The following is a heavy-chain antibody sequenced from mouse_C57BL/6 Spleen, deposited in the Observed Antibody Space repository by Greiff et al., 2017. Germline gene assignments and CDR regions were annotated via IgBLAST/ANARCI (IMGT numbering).Heavy chain of an antibody. Sequence: QVQLQQPGAELVKPGASVKLSCKASGYTFTSYWMQWVKQRPGPGLEWIGEIDPSDSYTNYNQKFKGKATLTVDTSSSTAYMQLSSLTSEDSAVYYCARGDYGNADAYWGQGTLVTVSA. V-gene: IGHV1-50*01. J-gene: IGHJ3*01. CDR1: GYTFTSYW. D-gene: IGHD2-1*01. CDR2: IDPSDSYT. CDR3: ARGDYGNADAY.